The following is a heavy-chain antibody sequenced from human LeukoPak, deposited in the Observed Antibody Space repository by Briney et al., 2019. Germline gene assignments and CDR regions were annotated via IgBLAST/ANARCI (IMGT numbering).Heavy chain of an antibody. Sequence: GASVKVSCKASGGIFSSYAISWVRQAPGQGLEWMGGIIPIFGTANYAQKFQGRVTMTRDTSTSTVYMELSSLRSEDTAVYYCARDGVSYSSGCRLDYWGQGTLVTVSS. V-gene: IGHV1-69*05. CDR1: GGIFSSYA. CDR2: IIPIFGTA. D-gene: IGHD6-19*01. J-gene: IGHJ4*02. CDR3: ARDGVSYSSGCRLDY.